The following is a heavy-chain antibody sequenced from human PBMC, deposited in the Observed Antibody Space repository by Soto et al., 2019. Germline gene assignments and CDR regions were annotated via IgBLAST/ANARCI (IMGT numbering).Heavy chain of an antibody. CDR1: GFIVSNTL. CDR2: VYGGGDT. CDR3: ARSYAL. V-gene: IGHV3-53*02. J-gene: IGHJ4*02. Sequence: EVQLVETGGGLIQPGESLRLSCAASGFIVSNTLMGWARQAPGKGLEWVSVVYGGGDTYYTDSERGRFTISRDNSKNTLYLQMNSLRDEDTAFYYCARSYALGGQGTLVIVSS. D-gene: IGHD1-26*01.